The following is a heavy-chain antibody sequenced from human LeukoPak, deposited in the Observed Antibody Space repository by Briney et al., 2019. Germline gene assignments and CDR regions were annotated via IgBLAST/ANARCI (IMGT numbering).Heavy chain of an antibody. J-gene: IGHJ6*02. CDR1: GFSFSSDW. CDR3: ARDNLLWTGYVAHDPYYGMDV. V-gene: IGHV3-7*01. D-gene: IGHD3/OR15-3a*01. CDR2: IKQDGSDK. Sequence: PGGSLRLSCAASGFSFSSDWMHWVRQVPGEGLVWVANIKQDGSDKYYVDSVKGRFTISRDNARNSLYLQMNSLRAEDSAVFYCARDNLLWTGYVAHDPYYGMDVWGQGTTVTVSS.